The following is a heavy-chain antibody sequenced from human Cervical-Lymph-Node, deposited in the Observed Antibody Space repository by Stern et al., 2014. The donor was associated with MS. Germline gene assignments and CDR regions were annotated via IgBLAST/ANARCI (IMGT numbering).Heavy chain of an antibody. D-gene: IGHD2/OR15-2a*01. CDR3: ARAAYSTSSYNY. J-gene: IGHJ4*02. CDR2: TIPIFGKA. V-gene: IGHV1-69*01. CDR1: GGPFSNHV. Sequence: VQLVESGAEVKKPGSSVKVSCKASGGPFSNHVIRWVRQAPGQGLEWMGGTIPIFGKAIYAQKFQGRVTITADEPARAAYMELSSRRSEDTAFYYCARAAYSTSSYNYWGQGTLVTVSA.